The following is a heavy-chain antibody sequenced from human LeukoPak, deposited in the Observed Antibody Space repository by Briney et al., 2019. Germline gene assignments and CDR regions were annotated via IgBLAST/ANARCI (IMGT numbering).Heavy chain of an antibody. CDR3: ARAPYTTVVYWYFDL. D-gene: IGHD1-1*01. Sequence: GGSLKLSCAASGFTFSDYEMNWVRQAPGKGLEWVSYISSSGGTIYYTDSVKGRFTISRDNTKNSLYLQMNRLRAEDTAVYYCARAPYTTVVYWYFDLWGSGTLVTVSS. V-gene: IGHV3-48*03. CDR1: GFTFSDYE. CDR2: ISSSGGTI. J-gene: IGHJ2*01.